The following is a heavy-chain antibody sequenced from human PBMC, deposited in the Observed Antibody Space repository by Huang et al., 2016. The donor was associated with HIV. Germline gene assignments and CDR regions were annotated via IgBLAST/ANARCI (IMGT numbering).Heavy chain of an antibody. CDR3: ARDHGTGVTFNYFDS. V-gene: IGHV3-23*01. D-gene: IGHD1-1*01. J-gene: IGHJ4*02. CDR1: RFIFSNYA. CDR2: ISGSGSST. Sequence: EVQLLDSGGGLVQPGGSLRLSCAASRFIFSNYAMSWVRQAPGKGLEWVTGISGSGSSTYYADSVKGRLTISRDHSKNTLFLQMSSLRAEDTAIYYCARDHGTGVTFNYFDSWGQGTLVTVSS.